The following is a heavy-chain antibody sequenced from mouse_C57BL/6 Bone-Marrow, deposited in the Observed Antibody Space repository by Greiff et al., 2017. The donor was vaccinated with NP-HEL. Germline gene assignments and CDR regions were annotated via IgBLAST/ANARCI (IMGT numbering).Heavy chain of an antibody. D-gene: IGHD4-1*01. CDR2: IDPETGGT. CDR1: GYTFTDYE. Sequence: QVHVKQSGAELVRPGASVTLSCKASGYTFTDYEMHWVKQTPVHGLEWIGAIDPETGGTAYNQKFKGKAILTAAKSSSTAYMELRSLTSEDSAVYYCTTETGAFAYWGQGTLVTVSA. CDR3: TTETGAFAY. V-gene: IGHV1-15*01. J-gene: IGHJ3*01.